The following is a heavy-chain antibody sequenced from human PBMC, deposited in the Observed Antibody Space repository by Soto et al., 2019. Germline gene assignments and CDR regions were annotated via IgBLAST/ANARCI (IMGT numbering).Heavy chain of an antibody. D-gene: IGHD3-10*01. J-gene: IGHJ3*01. Sequence: QVELVESGGGVVQPGRSLRLTCVASGFSFSAYGMHWVRQAPGRGLEWVAGLWYDGSGEDYADAVRGRFSISRDNSKNTVHLQLNSLRAEETAVYYCARSRDTFTYAFDLWGQGTILIVSA. CDR3: ARSRDTFTYAFDL. V-gene: IGHV3-33*03. CDR1: GFSFSAYG. CDR2: LWYDGSGE.